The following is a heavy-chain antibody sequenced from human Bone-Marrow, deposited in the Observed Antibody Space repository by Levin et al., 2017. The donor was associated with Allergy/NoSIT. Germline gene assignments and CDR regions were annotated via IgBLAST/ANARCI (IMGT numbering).Heavy chain of an antibody. V-gene: IGHV3-30-3*01. D-gene: IGHD2-21*01. CDR2: ISYDGSNK. Sequence: PGGSLRLSCAASGFTFSSYAMHWVRQAPGKGLEWVAVISYDGSNKYYADSVKGRFTISRDNSKNTLYLQMNSLRAEDTAVYYCASSLNIVVVAPGAFDIWGQGTMVTVSS. CDR3: ASSLNIVVVAPGAFDI. J-gene: IGHJ3*02. CDR1: GFTFSSYA.